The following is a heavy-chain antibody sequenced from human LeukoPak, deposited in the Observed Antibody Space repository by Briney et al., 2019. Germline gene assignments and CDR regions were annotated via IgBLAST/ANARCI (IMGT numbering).Heavy chain of an antibody. CDR3: ARSLSTVTSPDWYFDL. CDR2: IYYTGNA. J-gene: IGHJ2*01. Sequence: PSETLSLTCTVSGGSIGTYYWSWIRQPPGKRLEWIGCIYYTGNATYNPSLKSRVTMSVDTSKNQFSLRLTSVTAADTAVYYCARSLSTVTSPDWYFDLWGRGTLVTVSS. V-gene: IGHV4-59*08. D-gene: IGHD4-17*01. CDR1: GGSIGTYY.